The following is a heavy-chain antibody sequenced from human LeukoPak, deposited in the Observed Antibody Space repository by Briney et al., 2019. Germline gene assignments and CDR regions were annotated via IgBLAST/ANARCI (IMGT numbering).Heavy chain of an antibody. D-gene: IGHD3-10*01. V-gene: IGHV3-21*01. CDR3: ARDRYGSGSYQTPNDY. J-gene: IGHJ4*02. CDR1: GFTFSSYS. Sequence: GGSLRLSCAASGFTFSSYSMNWVRQAPGKGLEWVSSISSSSSYIYYADSVKGRFTISRDNAKNSLYLQMNSLRAEDTAVYYCARDRYGSGSYQTPNDYWGQGTLVTVSS. CDR2: ISSSSSYI.